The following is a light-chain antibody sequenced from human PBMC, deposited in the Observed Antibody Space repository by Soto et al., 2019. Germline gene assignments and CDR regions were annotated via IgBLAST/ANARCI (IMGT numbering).Light chain of an antibody. CDR3: QHYGNSPNP. J-gene: IGKJ2*01. V-gene: IGKV3-20*01. Sequence: EIVLTQSPATLSLSPGERATLSCRASQSVSSYLAWYQQKPGQAPRLLIYDASSRATGIPDRFSGSGSGTDFTLTISRLEPEDFAVYYCQHYGNSPNPFGQGTKVDIK. CDR1: QSVSSY. CDR2: DAS.